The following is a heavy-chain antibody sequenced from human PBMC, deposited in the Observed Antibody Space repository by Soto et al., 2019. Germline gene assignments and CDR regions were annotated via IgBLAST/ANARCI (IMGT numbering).Heavy chain of an antibody. CDR3: AHSSDPPLALDY. V-gene: IGHV2-5*05. CDR2: IYWDDDK. J-gene: IGHJ4*02. Sequence: QITLKESGPTLVKPTQTLTLTCTFSGFSLTTTEVGVGWIRQPPGKALEWLAHIYWDDDKRYGPSLKSRLSLTQDTPKNQVVLTMTNMDPVDTATYYCAHSSDPPLALDYWGQGTLVTVSS. CDR1: GFSLTTTEVG.